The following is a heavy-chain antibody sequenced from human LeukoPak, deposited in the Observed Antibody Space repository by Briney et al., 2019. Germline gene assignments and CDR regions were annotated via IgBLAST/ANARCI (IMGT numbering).Heavy chain of an antibody. Sequence: PGRSLRLSCAASGFTFSSYAMHWVRQASGKGLEWVAVISYDGSNKYYADSVKGRFTISRDNSKNTLYLQMNSLRAEDTAVYYCARDLADCSSTSCYFSDLDYWGQGTLVTVSS. CDR1: GFTFSSYA. D-gene: IGHD2-2*01. CDR2: ISYDGSNK. CDR3: ARDLADCSSTSCYFSDLDY. V-gene: IGHV3-30-3*01. J-gene: IGHJ4*02.